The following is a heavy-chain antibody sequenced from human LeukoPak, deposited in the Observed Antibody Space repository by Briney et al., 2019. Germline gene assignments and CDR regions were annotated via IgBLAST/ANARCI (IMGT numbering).Heavy chain of an antibody. CDR3: ARDPGYYYGSGSSTSLVTAMTYYYGMDV. Sequence: ASVKVSCKASGYTFTGYYMHWVRQAPGQGLEWMGWINPNSGGTNYAQKFQGRVTMTRDTSISTAYMELSRLRSDDTAVYYCARDPGYYYGSGSSTSLVTAMTYYYGMDVWGQGTTVTVSS. CDR1: GYTFTGYY. J-gene: IGHJ6*02. V-gene: IGHV1-2*02. D-gene: IGHD3-10*01. CDR2: INPNSGGT.